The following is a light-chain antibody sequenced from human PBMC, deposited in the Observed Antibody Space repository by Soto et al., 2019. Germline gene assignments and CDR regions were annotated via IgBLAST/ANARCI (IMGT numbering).Light chain of an antibody. V-gene: IGLV1-40*01. CDR3: QSYGDSLSGYV. Sequence: QSALTQPPSVSGAPGQRVTISCTGSNSNIGAGYDVHWYQQLPGTAPKLLIYGNSNRPSGVPDRFSGSKSGTPASLTITGLQAEDEADYYCQSYGDSLSGYVFGTGTKVTVL. CDR2: GNS. J-gene: IGLJ1*01. CDR1: NSNIGAGYD.